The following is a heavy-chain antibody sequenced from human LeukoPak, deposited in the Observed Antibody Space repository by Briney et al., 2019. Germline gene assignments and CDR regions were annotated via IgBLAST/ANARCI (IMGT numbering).Heavy chain of an antibody. CDR2: MNPNSGNT. J-gene: IGHJ5*02. CDR3: ARGHRGDFWSGYYYWFDP. CDR1: VYTFTSYD. Sequence: GASVKVSCKASVYTFTSYDINWVRQATGQGLEWMGWMNPNSGNTGYAQKFQGRVTMTRNTSISTAYMELSSLRSEDTAAYYCARGHRGDFWSGYYYWFDPWGQGTLVTVSS. D-gene: IGHD3-3*01. V-gene: IGHV1-8*01.